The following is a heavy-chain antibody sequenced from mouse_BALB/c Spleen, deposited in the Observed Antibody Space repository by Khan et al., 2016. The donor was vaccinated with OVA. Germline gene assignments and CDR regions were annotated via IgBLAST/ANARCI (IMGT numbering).Heavy chain of an antibody. J-gene: IGHJ4*01. CDR1: GFSLSRYS. CDR3: ARKKYGNYVSLDY. V-gene: IGHV2-6-4*01. D-gene: IGHD2-10*02. CDR2: IWSGGST. Sequence: QVQLKQSGPGLVAPSQSLSITCTVSGFSLSRYSVHWVRQPPGKGLEWLGMIWSGGSTDYNSALISRLSISKDNSKSPAFLIMNSLQTGDTAMYYYARKKYGNYVSLDYWGQGTSVTVSS.